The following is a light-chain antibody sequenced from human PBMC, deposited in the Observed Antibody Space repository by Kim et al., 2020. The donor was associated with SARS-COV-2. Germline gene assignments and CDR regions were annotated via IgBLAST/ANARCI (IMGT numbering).Light chain of an antibody. CDR3: QRYNSAPWT. CDR2: GAS. V-gene: IGKV1-27*01. Sequence: DIQMTQSPSSLSASVGDRVTITCRASQDISNYLAWFQHKPGKAPKLLIYGASALHSEAPSRFSGSRSGTDFTLTISSLQPEDVGTFYCQRYNSAPWTFGQGTKVEIK. J-gene: IGKJ1*01. CDR1: QDISNY.